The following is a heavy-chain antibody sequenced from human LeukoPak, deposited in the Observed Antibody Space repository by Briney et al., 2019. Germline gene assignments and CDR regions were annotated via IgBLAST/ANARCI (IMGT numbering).Heavy chain of an antibody. V-gene: IGHV3-48*03. CDR2: ISSSGRAI. Sequence: GGSLRLSCAASGFTFSSYEMIWVRQAPGKGLEWVSYISSSGRAIFYADSVKGRFTVSRDNAKNSLYLQMNSLRAEDTAVYYCVRRYCSSSSCTLDSWGQGTLVTVSS. J-gene: IGHJ4*02. CDR1: GFTFSSYE. CDR3: VRRYCSSSSCTLDS. D-gene: IGHD2-15*01.